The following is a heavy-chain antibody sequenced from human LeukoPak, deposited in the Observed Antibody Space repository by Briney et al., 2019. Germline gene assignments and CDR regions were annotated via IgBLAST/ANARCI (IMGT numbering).Heavy chain of an antibody. CDR2: IIPIFGTA. J-gene: IGHJ4*02. V-gene: IGHV1-69*13. D-gene: IGHD3-9*01. CDR1: GGTFSSYA. Sequence: SVKVSCKASGGTFSSYAISWVRQAPGQGLDWMGGIIPIFGTANYAQKFQGRVTITADESTSTAYMELSSLRSEDTAVYYCASRSQVYDVLTGYSDPPYFDYWGQGTLVTVSS. CDR3: ASRSQVYDVLTGYSDPPYFDY.